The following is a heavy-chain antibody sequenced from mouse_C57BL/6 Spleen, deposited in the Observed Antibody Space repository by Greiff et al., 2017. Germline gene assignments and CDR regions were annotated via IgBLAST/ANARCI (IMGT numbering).Heavy chain of an antibody. CDR2: ISYDGSN. V-gene: IGHV3-6*01. J-gene: IGHJ3*01. D-gene: IGHD2-5*01. CDR1: GYSITSGYY. CDR3: ARAYSNSFAY. Sequence: EVQLVESGPGLVKPSQSLSLTCSVTGYSITSGYYWNWIRQFPGNKLEWMGYISYDGSNNYNPSLKNRISITRDTSKNQFFLKLNSVTTEDTATYYCARAYSNSFAYWGQGTLVTVSA.